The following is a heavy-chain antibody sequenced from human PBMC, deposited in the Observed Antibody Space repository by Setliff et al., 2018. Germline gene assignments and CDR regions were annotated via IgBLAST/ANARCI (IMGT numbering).Heavy chain of an antibody. CDR2: FHPYSGHT. V-gene: IGHV1-2*06. CDR1: GYTFNNYF. J-gene: IGHJ4*02. D-gene: IGHD2-21*01. Sequence: ASVKVSCKASGYTFNNYFLHWVRQAPGQGLEWMGRFHPYSGHTNYAQNFQGRVTMTMDASITTVYMELSRLKSDDTAFYYCARSSAPSVVLAADFDYWGQGTLVTVSS. CDR3: ARSSAPSVVLAADFDY.